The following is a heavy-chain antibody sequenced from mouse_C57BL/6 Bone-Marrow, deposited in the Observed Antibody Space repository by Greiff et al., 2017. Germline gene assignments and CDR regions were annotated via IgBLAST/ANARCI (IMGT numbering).Heavy chain of an antibody. CDR3: ARGFYYYAMDY. CDR2: INPSTGGT. CDR1: GYSFTGYY. Sequence: EVQLQQSGPELVKPGASVKISCKASGYSFTGYYMNWVKQSPEKSLEWIGEINPSTGGTTYNQKFKAKATLTVDKSSSTAYMQLKSLTSEDSAVYYCARGFYYYAMDYWGQVTSVTVSS. J-gene: IGHJ4*01. V-gene: IGHV1-42*01.